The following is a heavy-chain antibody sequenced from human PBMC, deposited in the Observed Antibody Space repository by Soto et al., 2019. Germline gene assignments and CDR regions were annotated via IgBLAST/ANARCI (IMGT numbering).Heavy chain of an antibody. CDR3: ARDPLGYGYDDYFDY. D-gene: IGHD5-18*01. CDR1: GFTFSSYG. CDR2: IWYDGSNK. Sequence: QVQLVESGGGVVQPGRSLRLSCAASGFTFSSYGMHWVRQAPGKGLEWVAVIWYDGSNKYYADSVKGRFTISRDNSKNTLYLQMNSLRAEDTAVYYCARDPLGYGYDDYFDYWVQGTLVTVSS. V-gene: IGHV3-33*01. J-gene: IGHJ4*02.